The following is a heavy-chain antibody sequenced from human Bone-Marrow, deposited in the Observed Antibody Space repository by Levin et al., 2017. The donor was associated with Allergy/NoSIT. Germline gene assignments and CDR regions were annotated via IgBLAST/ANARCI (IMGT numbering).Heavy chain of an antibody. CDR1: GGSISSSSYY. V-gene: IGHV4-39*01. D-gene: IGHD1-1*01. Sequence: SQTLSLTCTVSGGSISSSSYYWGWIRQPPGKGLEWIGSIYYSGSTYYNPSLKSRVTISVDTSKNQFSLKLSSVTAADTAVYYCARLNWNDVRGFDYWGQGTLVTVSS. CDR3: ARLNWNDVRGFDY. CDR2: IYYSGST. J-gene: IGHJ4*02.